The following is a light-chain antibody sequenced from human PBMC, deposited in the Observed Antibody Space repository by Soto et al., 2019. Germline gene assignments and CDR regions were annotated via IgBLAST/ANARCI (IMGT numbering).Light chain of an antibody. V-gene: IGKV3-15*01. J-gene: IGKJ1*01. CDR3: QQYNNWPPWT. Sequence: LTRPPATLSLSPGERATLSCRASQSVSSNLAWYQQKPGQAPRLLIYGASTRATGIPARFSGSGSGTEFTLTISSLQSEDFAVYYCQQYNNWPPWTFGQGTKVDIK. CDR1: QSVSSN. CDR2: GAS.